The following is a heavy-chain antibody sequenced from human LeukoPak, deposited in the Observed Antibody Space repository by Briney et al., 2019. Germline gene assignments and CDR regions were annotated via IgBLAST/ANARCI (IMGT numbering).Heavy chain of an antibody. D-gene: IGHD4-23*01. CDR3: ARRGMVVTPGAFDI. CDR1: GGSISSYD. CDR2: IYYSGGT. J-gene: IGHJ3*02. V-gene: IGHV4-59*08. Sequence: PSETLSLTCTVSGGSISSYDWSWIRQPPGKGLEWIGYIYYSGGTNYNPSLKSRVTISLDTSKTQFSLNLSSVTAADTAVYYCARRGMVVTPGAFDIWGQGTMVTVSS.